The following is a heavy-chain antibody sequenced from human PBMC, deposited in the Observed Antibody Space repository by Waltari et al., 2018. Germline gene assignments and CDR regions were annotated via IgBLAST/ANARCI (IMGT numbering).Heavy chain of an antibody. CDR3: ARGQWLVRFDY. D-gene: IGHD6-19*01. Sequence: QVQLQQWGAGLLKPSETLSITCAVYGGSFSGYYWSWIRQPPGKGLEWIGEINHSGSTNYNPSLKSRVTISVDTSKNQFSLKLSSVTAADTAVYYCARGQWLVRFDYWGQGTLVTVSS. CDR2: INHSGST. CDR1: GGSFSGYY. J-gene: IGHJ4*02. V-gene: IGHV4-34*01.